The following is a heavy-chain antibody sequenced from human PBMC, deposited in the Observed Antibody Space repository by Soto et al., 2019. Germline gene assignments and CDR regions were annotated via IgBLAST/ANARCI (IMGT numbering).Heavy chain of an antibody. CDR2: IHSGGST. D-gene: IGHD3-22*01. CDR3: ARGGPRSSGYDPFDY. J-gene: IGHJ4*02. CDR1: GFTVSRNF. Sequence: EVQLVESGGGLVQPGGSLRLSCAASGFTVSRNFMNWVRQAPGKGLEWVSVIHSGGSTYYADSVKGRFTISRDNSKNTLYLPMNSLRAEDTAVYYCARGGPRSSGYDPFDYWGQGTLVTVSS. V-gene: IGHV3-66*01.